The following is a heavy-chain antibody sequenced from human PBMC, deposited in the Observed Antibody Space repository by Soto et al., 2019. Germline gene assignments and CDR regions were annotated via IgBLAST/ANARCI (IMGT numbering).Heavy chain of an antibody. CDR1: GFTFSSYA. CDR3: ARDSYNRYYYGSSGYHYYFDY. J-gene: IGHJ4*02. CDR2: ISYDGRNK. D-gene: IGHD3-22*01. Sequence: PGGSLRLSCAASGFTFSSYAIHWVRQAPGKGLEWVAVISYDGRNKYYADSVKGRFTLSRDNSKNTLYLQMNSLRAEDTAVYYCARDSYNRYYYGSSGYHYYFDYWGQGTLVTVSS. V-gene: IGHV3-30*04.